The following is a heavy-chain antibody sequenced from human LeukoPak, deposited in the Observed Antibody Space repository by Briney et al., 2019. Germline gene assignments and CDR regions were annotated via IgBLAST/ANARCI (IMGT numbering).Heavy chain of an antibody. Sequence: SQTLSLTCAISGDSVSSNSAAWNWIRQSPSRGLEWLGRTYYRSKWYNDYAVSVKSRITIKPDTSKNQFSLHLNSVTPEDTAVHYCARGNYYDSSGYWSTTAFDIWGQGTMVTVSS. V-gene: IGHV6-1*01. CDR3: ARGNYYDSSGYWSTTAFDI. CDR1: GDSVSSNSAA. J-gene: IGHJ3*02. D-gene: IGHD3-22*01. CDR2: TYYRSKWYN.